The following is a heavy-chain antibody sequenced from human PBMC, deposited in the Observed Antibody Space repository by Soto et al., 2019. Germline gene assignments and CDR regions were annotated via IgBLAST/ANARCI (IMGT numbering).Heavy chain of an antibody. CDR2: INHSGST. D-gene: IGHD2-8*02. J-gene: IGHJ4*02. CDR1: GGSFSGYY. V-gene: IGHV4-34*01. Sequence: TSETLSLTCAVYGGSFSGYYWTWIRQPPGTGLEWIGEINHSGSTNYNPSLKSRVTISVDTSKNQFSLKLTSVTAADTAVDYCARDKITGRFDEWGQGTLVTVSS. CDR3: ARDKITGRFDE.